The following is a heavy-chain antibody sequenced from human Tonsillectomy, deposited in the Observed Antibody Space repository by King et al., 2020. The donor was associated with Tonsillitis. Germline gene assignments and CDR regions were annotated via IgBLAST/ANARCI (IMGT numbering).Heavy chain of an antibody. CDR2: VSSDGSNK. CDR3: AREGELGHQLVPPYFDY. CDR1: GFTFSSYG. J-gene: IGHJ4*02. V-gene: IGHV3-33*05. Sequence: QLVQSGGGVVQPGRSLRLSCAASGFTFSSYGMHWVRQAPGKGLEWVAVVSSDGSNKYYADSVKGRFTISRDNSKNTLFLRMNSLRAEDTAVYYCAREGELGHQLVPPYFDYWGQGTLVTVSS. D-gene: IGHD6-13*01.